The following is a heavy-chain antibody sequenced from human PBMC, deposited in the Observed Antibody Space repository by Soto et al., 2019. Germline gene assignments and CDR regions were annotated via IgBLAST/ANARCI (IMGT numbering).Heavy chain of an antibody. CDR3: ARVYCSGGGCYGIDC. D-gene: IGHD2-15*01. J-gene: IGHJ4*02. CDR1: GYTFTNYY. Sequence: ASVKVSCKASGYTFTNYYMHWVRQAPGQGLEWMGIINPGGSTSYAQKFQGRVTMTRDTSTSTVYMKLSSLRSEDTAVYYCARVYCSGGGCYGIDCWGQGTLVTVSS. V-gene: IGHV1-46*01. CDR2: INPGGST.